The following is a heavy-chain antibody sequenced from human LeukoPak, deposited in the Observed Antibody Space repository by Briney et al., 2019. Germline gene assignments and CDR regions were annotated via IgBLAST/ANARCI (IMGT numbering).Heavy chain of an antibody. V-gene: IGHV3-49*03. CDR3: TRAPYYGSGSYSSFDY. D-gene: IGHD3-10*01. Sequence: GGFLRLSCTASGFTFGDYAMSWFRQAPGKGLEWVGFIRSKAYGGTTEYAASVKGRFTISRDDSKSIAYLQMNSLKTEDTAVYYCTRAPYYGSGSYSSFDYWGQGTLVTVSS. J-gene: IGHJ4*02. CDR2: IRSKAYGGTT. CDR1: GFTFGDYA.